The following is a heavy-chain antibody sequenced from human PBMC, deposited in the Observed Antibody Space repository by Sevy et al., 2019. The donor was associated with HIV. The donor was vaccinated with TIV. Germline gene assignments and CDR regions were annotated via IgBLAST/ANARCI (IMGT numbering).Heavy chain of an antibody. CDR1: GGTYSSFP. J-gene: IGHJ4*02. CDR3: AREGDASVGATTYYFDY. D-gene: IGHD1-26*01. CDR2: IIPIFGTA. Sequence: ASVKVSCKASGGTYSSFPISWVRRAPGQGLEWMGGIIPIFGTAKYAQKFQGRVTISADESTSTAYMELSSLRSEDTAVYYCAREGDASVGATTYYFDYWGQGTLVTVSS. V-gene: IGHV1-69*13.